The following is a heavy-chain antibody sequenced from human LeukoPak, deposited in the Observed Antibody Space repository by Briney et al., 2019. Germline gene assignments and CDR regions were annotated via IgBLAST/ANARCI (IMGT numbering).Heavy chain of an antibody. Sequence: PGGSLRLSCAASGFTFSNYAMSWVRQAPGKGLEWVSTISGNGVSTWYADSVKGRFTISRDNSKNTLYLQMNSLRAEDTAVYYCAKDSSSAWFDPWGQGTLVTVS. CDR2: ISGNGVST. V-gene: IGHV3-23*01. CDR1: GFTFSNYA. CDR3: AKDSSSAWFDP. J-gene: IGHJ5*02.